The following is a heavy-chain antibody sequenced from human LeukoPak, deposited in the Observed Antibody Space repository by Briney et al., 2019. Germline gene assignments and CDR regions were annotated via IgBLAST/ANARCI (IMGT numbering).Heavy chain of an antibody. D-gene: IGHD6-13*01. V-gene: IGHV4-34*01. J-gene: IGHJ2*01. CDR3: ARARGRAAAGTRYFDL. CDR2: IKHSGST. Sequence: SETLSLTCAVYGGSFSGYYWRWIRQPPGKGLEWIGEIKHSGSTNYNPSLKSRVTISVDTSKNQFSLKLSSVTAADTAVYYCARARGRAAAGTRYFDLWGRGTLVTVSS. CDR1: GGSFSGYY.